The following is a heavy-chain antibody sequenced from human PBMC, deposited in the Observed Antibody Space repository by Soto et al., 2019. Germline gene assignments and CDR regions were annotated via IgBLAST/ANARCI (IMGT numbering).Heavy chain of an antibody. D-gene: IGHD6-13*01. Sequence: QVQLVESGGGVVQPGRSLRLSCAASGFTFSSYAMHWVRQAPGKGLEWVAVISYDGSNKYYADSVKGRFTISRDNSKNTLYLQMNNLRAEDTAVYYCVRDRSAAGIHYYGMDVWGQGTTVTVSS. V-gene: IGHV3-30-3*01. CDR1: GFTFSSYA. CDR2: ISYDGSNK. CDR3: VRDRSAAGIHYYGMDV. J-gene: IGHJ6*02.